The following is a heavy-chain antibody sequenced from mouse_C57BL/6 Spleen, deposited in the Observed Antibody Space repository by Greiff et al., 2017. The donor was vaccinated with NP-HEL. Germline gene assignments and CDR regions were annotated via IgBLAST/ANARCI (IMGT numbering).Heavy chain of an antibody. V-gene: IGHV3-1*01. J-gene: IGHJ4*01. CDR3: ARGAVVASPYAMDY. D-gene: IGHD1-1*01. CDR1: GYSITSGYD. CDR2: ISYSGST. Sequence: EVKLQESGPGMVKPSQSLSLTCTVTGYSITSGYDWHWIRHFPGNKLEWMGYISYSGSTNYNPSLKSRISITHDTSKNHFFLKLNSVTTEDTATYYCARGAVVASPYAMDYWGQGTSVTVSS.